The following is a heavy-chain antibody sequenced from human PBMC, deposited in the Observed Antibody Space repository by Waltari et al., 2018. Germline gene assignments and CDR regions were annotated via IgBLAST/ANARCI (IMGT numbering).Heavy chain of an antibody. CDR1: GFTFSSYA. CDR3: AKDGVLDSSGYYYLYYFDY. V-gene: IGHV3-23*04. D-gene: IGHD3-22*01. J-gene: IGHJ4*02. CDR2: ISGSGGST. Sequence: EVQLVESGGGLVQPGGSLRLSCAASGFTFSSYAMSWVRQAPGKGLEWVSAISGSGGSTYYADSVKGRFTISRDNSKNTLYLQMNSLRAEDTAVYYCAKDGVLDSSGYYYLYYFDYWGQGTLVTVSS.